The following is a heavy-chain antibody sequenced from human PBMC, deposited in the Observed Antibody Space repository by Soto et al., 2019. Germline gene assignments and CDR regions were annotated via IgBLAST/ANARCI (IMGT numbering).Heavy chain of an antibody. J-gene: IGHJ4*02. CDR2: ISSSGSTI. CDR3: ARVGRYCSSTSCFDY. D-gene: IGHD2-2*01. CDR1: GFTFSDYY. Sequence: GGSLRLSCAASGFTFSDYYMSWIRQAPGKGLEWVSYISSSGSTIYYADSVKGRFTISRDNAKNSLYLQMNSLRAEDTAVYYCARVGRYCSSTSCFDYWGQGTLVTVSS. V-gene: IGHV3-11*01.